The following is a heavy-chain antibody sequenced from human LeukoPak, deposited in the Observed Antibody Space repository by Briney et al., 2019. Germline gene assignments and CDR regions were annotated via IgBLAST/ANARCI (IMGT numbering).Heavy chain of an antibody. D-gene: IGHD1-26*01. CDR3: AISSGSYSYGAFDI. Sequence: SETLSLTCTVSGGSISSYYWSWIWQPAGKGLEWIGRIYTSGSTNYNPSLKSRVTMSVDTSKNQFSLKLSSVTAADTAVYYCAISSGSYSYGAFDIWGQGTMVTVSS. CDR1: GGSISSYY. J-gene: IGHJ3*02. V-gene: IGHV4-4*07. CDR2: IYTSGST.